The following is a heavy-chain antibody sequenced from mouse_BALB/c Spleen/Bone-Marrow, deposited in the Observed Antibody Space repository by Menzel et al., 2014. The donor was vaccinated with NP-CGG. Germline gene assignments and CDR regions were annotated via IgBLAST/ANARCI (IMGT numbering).Heavy chain of an antibody. CDR2: ILPGSDST. V-gene: IGHV1-9*01. D-gene: IGHD3-2*01. CDR3: ARDSSDYLAWFAY. Sequence: VQLQQSGAELTKPGASVKISCKATGYTFSSYWIEWVKQRPGHGLEWIGEILPGSDSTNYNENFKGKATFTAGTSSNTAYMQHNSLTSEDSAVYFCARDSSDYLAWFAYWGQGTLVTVSA. J-gene: IGHJ3*01. CDR1: GYTFSSYW.